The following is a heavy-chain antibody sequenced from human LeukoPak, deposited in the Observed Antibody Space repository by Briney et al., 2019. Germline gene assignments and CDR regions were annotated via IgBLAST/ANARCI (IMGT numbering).Heavy chain of an antibody. V-gene: IGHV4-59*01. CDR1: GGSISSYY. Sequence: SETLSLTCTVSGGSISSYYWSWIRQPPGEGLEWIGYIYYGGSTNYNPSLKSRVTISVDTSKNQFSLKLSSVTAADTAVYYCARTIAVAGPLDYWGQGTLVTVSS. CDR3: ARTIAVAGPLDY. J-gene: IGHJ4*02. D-gene: IGHD6-19*01. CDR2: IYYGGST.